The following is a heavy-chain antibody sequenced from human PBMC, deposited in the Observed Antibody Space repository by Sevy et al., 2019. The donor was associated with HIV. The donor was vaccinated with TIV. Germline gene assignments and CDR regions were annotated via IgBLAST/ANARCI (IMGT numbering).Heavy chain of an antibody. CDR2: INPNSDVT. V-gene: IGHV1-2*02. CDR3: ARDQEFCSTTTCYSSLDH. Sequence: ASVKVSCETSGYRFTEYYIHWVRQAPGQGLEWMGWINPNSDVTKSAKKFQDRVIMTKDTSISTVYMELRGLTFDDSAVYYCARDQEFCSTTTCYSSLDHWGHGSLVTVSS. J-gene: IGHJ4*01. CDR1: GYRFTEYY. D-gene: IGHD2-2*02.